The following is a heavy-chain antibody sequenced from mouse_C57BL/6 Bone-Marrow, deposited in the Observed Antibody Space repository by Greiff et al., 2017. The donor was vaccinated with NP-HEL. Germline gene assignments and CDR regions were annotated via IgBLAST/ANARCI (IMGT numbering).Heavy chain of an antibody. Sequence: QVQLQQPGAELVKPGASVKLSCKASGYTFTSYWMHWVKQRPGQGLEWIGLIHPNSGSTNYNEKFKSKATMTVDKSSSTAYMQLSSLTSEDAAVYCCARVGRYPCDYGGQGTTLTVSS. J-gene: IGHJ2*01. CDR3: ARVGRYPCDY. D-gene: IGHD2-14*01. V-gene: IGHV1-64*01. CDR2: IHPNSGST. CDR1: GYTFTSYW.